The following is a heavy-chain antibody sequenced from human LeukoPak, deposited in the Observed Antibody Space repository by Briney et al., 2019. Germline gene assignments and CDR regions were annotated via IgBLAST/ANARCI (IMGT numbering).Heavy chain of an antibody. D-gene: IGHD6-13*01. V-gene: IGHV1-69*06. J-gene: IGHJ4*02. CDR2: IIPIFGTA. Sequence: SVKVSCKASGGTFSSYAISWVRQAPGQGLEWMGGIIPIFGTANYAQKFQGRVTITADKSTSTAYMELSSLRSEDTAVYYCARSSIIAAAGPYYFDYWGQGTLVTVSS. CDR3: ARSSIIAAAGPYYFDY. CDR1: GGTFSSYA.